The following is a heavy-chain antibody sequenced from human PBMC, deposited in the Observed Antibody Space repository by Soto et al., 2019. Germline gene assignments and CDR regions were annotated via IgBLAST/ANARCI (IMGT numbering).Heavy chain of an antibody. CDR1: GFTFSSYA. V-gene: IGHV3-30-3*01. CDR2: ISYDGSNK. Sequence: GGSLRLSCAASGFTFSSYAMHWVRQAPGKGLEWVAVISYDGSNKYYADSVKGRFTISRDNSKNTLYLQMNSLRAEDTAVYYCARVPPPYVSAYFDYWGQGTLVTVSS. CDR3: ARVPPPYVSAYFDY. D-gene: IGHD3-10*02. J-gene: IGHJ4*02.